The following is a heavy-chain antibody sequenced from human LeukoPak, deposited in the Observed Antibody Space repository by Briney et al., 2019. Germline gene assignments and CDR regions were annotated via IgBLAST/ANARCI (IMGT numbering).Heavy chain of an antibody. V-gene: IGHV3-21*01. J-gene: IGHJ4*02. Sequence: GGSLRLSCAASGFTFSSYSMNWVRQAPGKGLEWVSSISSSSSYIYYADSVKGRFTISRDNAKNPLYLQMNSLRAEDTAVYYCVKDRGGYSYGFDYWGQGTLVTVSS. CDR3: VKDRGGYSYGFDY. D-gene: IGHD5-18*01. CDR1: GFTFSSYS. CDR2: ISSSSSYI.